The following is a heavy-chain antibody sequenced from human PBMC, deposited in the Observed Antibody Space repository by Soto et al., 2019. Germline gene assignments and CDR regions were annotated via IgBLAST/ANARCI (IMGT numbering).Heavy chain of an antibody. J-gene: IGHJ6*02. Sequence: GGSLRLSCAASGFTFSSYSMNWVRQAPGKGLEWVSYISSSSSTIYYADSVKGRFTISRDNAKNSLYLQMNSLRAEDTAVYYCARVRSKVRGVIIRDGMDVRGQGPTVTVSS. V-gene: IGHV3-48*01. CDR1: GFTFSSYS. CDR3: ARVRSKVRGVIIRDGMDV. D-gene: IGHD3-10*01. CDR2: ISSSSSTI.